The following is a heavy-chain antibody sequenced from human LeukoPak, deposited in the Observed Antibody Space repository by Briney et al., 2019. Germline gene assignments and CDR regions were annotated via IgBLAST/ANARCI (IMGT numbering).Heavy chain of an antibody. V-gene: IGHV1-18*01. CDR3: ARVGATYGDPLEYDY. D-gene: IGHD1-26*01. CDR1: GYSFTTYA. CDR2: ISGYNGKT. J-gene: IGHJ4*02. Sequence: ASAKVSCKASGYSFTTYAITWVRQAPGLGLEWMGWISGYNGKTNYAPKLQGRLTMTTDTSTSTAYMELRSLRSDDTAMYYCARVGATYGDPLEYDYWGQGTLVTVSS.